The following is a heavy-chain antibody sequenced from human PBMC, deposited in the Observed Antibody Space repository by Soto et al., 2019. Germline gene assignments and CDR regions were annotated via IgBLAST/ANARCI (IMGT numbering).Heavy chain of an antibody. Sequence: QVQLVESGGGVVQPGRSLRLSCAASGFTFSSYAMHWVRQAPGKGLEWVAVISYDGSNKYYADSVKGRFTISRDNSKNTLYLQTNSLRAADTAVYYCAIGEWLVRWGQGTLVTVSS. D-gene: IGHD6-19*01. CDR2: ISYDGSNK. CDR1: GFTFSSYA. V-gene: IGHV3-30-3*01. J-gene: IGHJ4*02. CDR3: AIGEWLVR.